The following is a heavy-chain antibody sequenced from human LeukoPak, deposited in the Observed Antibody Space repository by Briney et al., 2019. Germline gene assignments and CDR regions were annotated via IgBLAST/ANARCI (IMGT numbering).Heavy chain of an antibody. CDR2: ITASGTAM. D-gene: IGHD1-26*01. V-gene: IGHV3-11*04. CDR1: GGSFSGYY. J-gene: IGHJ4*02. CDR3: ASSGSYRFDY. Sequence: LSLTCAVYGGSFSGYYWSWIRQPPGKGLEWVSHITASGTAMFYADSVKGRFTISRDNAKNSLYLQMNSLRDEDTAVYYCASSGSYRFDYWGQGTLVTVSS.